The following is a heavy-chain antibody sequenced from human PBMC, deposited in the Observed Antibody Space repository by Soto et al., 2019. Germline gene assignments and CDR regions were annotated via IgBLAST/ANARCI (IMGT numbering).Heavy chain of an antibody. V-gene: IGHV4-34*01. CDR3: ARAYEWGATTRKVDFDY. CDR2: INHSGST. Sequence: QVQLQQWGAGLLKPSETLSLTCAVYGGSFSGYYWSWIRQPPGKGLDWIGEINHSGSTNYNPSLKSRVTISVDTSKNQFSLKLSSVTAADTAVYYCARAYEWGATTRKVDFDYWGQGTLVTVSS. J-gene: IGHJ4*02. CDR1: GGSFSGYY. D-gene: IGHD5-12*01.